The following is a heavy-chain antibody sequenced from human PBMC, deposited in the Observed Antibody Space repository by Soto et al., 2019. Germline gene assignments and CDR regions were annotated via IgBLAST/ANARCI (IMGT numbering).Heavy chain of an antibody. J-gene: IGHJ6*02. CDR1: GYTFTSYY. CDR2: INPSGGST. Sequence: ASVKVSCKASGYTFTSYYMHWVRQAPGQGLEWMGIINPSGGSTSYVQKFQGRVTMTRDTSTSTVYMELSSLRSEDTAVYYCARDSILRFLEWSPYYYGMDVWGQGTTVTVSS. V-gene: IGHV1-46*01. CDR3: ARDSILRFLEWSPYYYGMDV. D-gene: IGHD3-3*01.